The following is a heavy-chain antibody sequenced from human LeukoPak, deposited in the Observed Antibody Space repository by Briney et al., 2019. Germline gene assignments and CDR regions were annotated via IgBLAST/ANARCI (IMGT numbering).Heavy chain of an antibody. V-gene: IGHV3-53*04. Sequence: GGSLRLSCAASGFTVSSNYMSWVRRAPGKGLEWVSVIYSGGSTYYADSVKGRFTISRHNSKNTLYLQMNSLRAEDTAVYYCARATVTRGIYFDYWGQGTLVTVSS. J-gene: IGHJ4*02. CDR1: GFTVSSNY. D-gene: IGHD4-17*01. CDR3: ARATVTRGIYFDY. CDR2: IYSGGST.